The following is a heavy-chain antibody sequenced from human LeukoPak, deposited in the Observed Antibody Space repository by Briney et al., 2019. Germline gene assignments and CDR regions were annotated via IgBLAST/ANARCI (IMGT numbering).Heavy chain of an antibody. CDR1: RFTFSSYS. V-gene: IGHV3-74*01. J-gene: IGHJ4*02. CDR2: INSDGSIT. D-gene: IGHD3-10*01. CDR3: ARGPLVRTNLFDY. Sequence: GGSLRLSCAASRFTFSSYSMNWVRQAPGKGLVWVSRINSDGSITSYADSVKGRFTISRDNAKNTLYLQMNSLRAEDTAVYYCARGPLVRTNLFDYWGQGTLVTVSS.